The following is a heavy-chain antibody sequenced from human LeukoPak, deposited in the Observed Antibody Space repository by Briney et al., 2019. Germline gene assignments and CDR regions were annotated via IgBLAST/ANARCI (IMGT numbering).Heavy chain of an antibody. CDR3: ARGGMYYDYVWGSYRFKDGLDV. CDR1: GGSISSGSYY. V-gene: IGHV4-61*02. J-gene: IGHJ6*04. Sequence: SETLSLTCTVSGGSISSGSYYWRWIRQPAGKGLEWIGRSYTSGSTSYNPSLKSRITISIDTSKNQFSLKLRSVTAADTAVYYCARGGMYYDYVWGSYRFKDGLDVWGKGTTVTISS. CDR2: SYTSGST. D-gene: IGHD3-16*02.